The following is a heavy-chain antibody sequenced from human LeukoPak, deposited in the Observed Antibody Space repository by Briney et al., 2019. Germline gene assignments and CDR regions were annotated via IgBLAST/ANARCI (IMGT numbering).Heavy chain of an antibody. D-gene: IGHD5-12*01. CDR1: GGSFSGYY. Sequence: SETLSLTCAVYGGSFSGYYWSWIRQPPGKGLEGIGEINHSGSTNYNPSLKSRVTISVDTSKNQFSLKLSSVTAADTAVYYCARGKSGYEFPSYWYFDLWGRGTLVTVSS. V-gene: IGHV4-34*01. J-gene: IGHJ2*01. CDR3: ARGKSGYEFPSYWYFDL. CDR2: INHSGST.